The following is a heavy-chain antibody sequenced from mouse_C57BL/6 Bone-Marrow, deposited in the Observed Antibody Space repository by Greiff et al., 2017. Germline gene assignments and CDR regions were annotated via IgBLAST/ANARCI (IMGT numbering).Heavy chain of an antibody. Sequence: EVKLQESGGDLVKPGGSLKLSCAASGFTFSSYGMSWVRQTPDKRLEWVATLSSGGSYTYYPDSVKGRFTISRDNAKNTLYLQVSSLKSEDTAMYYGARRGRFITTVVDYFDYWGQGTTLTVSS. V-gene: IGHV5-6*02. CDR3: ARRGRFITTVVDYFDY. CDR2: LSSGGSYT. D-gene: IGHD1-1*01. J-gene: IGHJ2*01. CDR1: GFTFSSYG.